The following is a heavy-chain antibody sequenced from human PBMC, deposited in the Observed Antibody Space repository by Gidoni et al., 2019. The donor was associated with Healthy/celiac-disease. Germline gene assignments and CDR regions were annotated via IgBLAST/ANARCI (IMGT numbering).Heavy chain of an antibody. Sequence: QVQLQESGPGLVKPSQTLSLTCTVSGCSISSGGYSWSWIRQQPGKGLEWIGYIYYSGSTYYNPSLKSRVTISVDTSKNQFSLKLSSVTAADTAVYYCARVPVTNNWFDPWGQGTLVTVSS. V-gene: IGHV4-31*03. J-gene: IGHJ5*02. CDR1: GCSISSGGYS. CDR2: IYYSGST. D-gene: IGHD4-17*01. CDR3: ARVPVTNNWFDP.